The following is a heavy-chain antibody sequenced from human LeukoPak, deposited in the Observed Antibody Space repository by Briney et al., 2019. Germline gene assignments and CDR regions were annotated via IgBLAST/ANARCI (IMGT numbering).Heavy chain of an antibody. CDR3: AKDLLWFGERGAFDI. V-gene: IGHV3-9*01. CDR1: GFTFDDYA. J-gene: IGHJ3*02. CDR2: ISWNSGSI. D-gene: IGHD3-10*01. Sequence: PGRSLRLSCAASGFTFDDYAMHWVRQAPGKGLEWVSGISWNSGSIGYADSVKGRFTISRDNAKNSLYLQMNSLRAEDTALYYCAKDLLWFGERGAFDIWGQGTMVTVSS.